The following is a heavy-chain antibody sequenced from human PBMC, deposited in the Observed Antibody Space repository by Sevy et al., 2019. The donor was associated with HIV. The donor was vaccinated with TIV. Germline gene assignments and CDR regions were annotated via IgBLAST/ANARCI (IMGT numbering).Heavy chain of an antibody. J-gene: IGHJ6*03. V-gene: IGHV3-30*18. CDR1: GFTFSSYG. CDR2: ISYDGSNK. CDR3: AKGGGSWSYPPTNYFYYYYYIDV. D-gene: IGHD3-10*01. Sequence: GGSLRLSCAASGFTFSSYGMHWVRQAPGKGLEWVAVISYDGSNKYYADSVKGRFTISRDNSKNTLYLQMNSLRAEDTAVYDCAKGGGSWSYPPTNYFYYYYYIDVWGKGTTVTVSS.